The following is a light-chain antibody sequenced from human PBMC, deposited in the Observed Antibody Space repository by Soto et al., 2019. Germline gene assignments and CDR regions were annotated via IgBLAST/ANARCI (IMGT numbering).Light chain of an antibody. CDR2: DVS. V-gene: IGLV2-14*01. Sequence: QSALTQPASVSGSPGQSITISCVGTSGDIGDYNYVSWYQQHPGKVPKVIIYDVSNRRSGVSYRFSGTKSGNTASLTVSWLQAEDDADYYCCSYTRSGTLSFGTGTKVTVL. CDR3: CSYTRSGTLS. CDR1: SGDIGDYNY. J-gene: IGLJ1*01.